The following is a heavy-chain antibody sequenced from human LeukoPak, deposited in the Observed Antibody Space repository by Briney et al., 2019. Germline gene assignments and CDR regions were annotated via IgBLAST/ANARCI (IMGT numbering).Heavy chain of an antibody. V-gene: IGHV4-4*07. CDR1: GGSFSGYY. Sequence: SETLSLTCAVYGGSFSGYYWSWIRQPAGKGLEWIGRMYNTGSTNYNPSLKSRVTMSVDTSKNQLSLRLSSVTAADTAVYYCARDNGGDYWYSDIWGRGTLVTVSS. CDR2: MYNTGST. J-gene: IGHJ2*01. CDR3: ARDNGGDYWYSDI. D-gene: IGHD2-21*01.